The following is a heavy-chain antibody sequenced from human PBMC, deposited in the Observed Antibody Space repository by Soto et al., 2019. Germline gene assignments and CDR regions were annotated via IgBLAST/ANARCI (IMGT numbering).Heavy chain of an antibody. V-gene: IGHV3-13*05. Sequence: EVQLVESGGGLVQPGGSLRLSCEASGLTFRNYDMHWVRKGTGKGLEWVSGISAAGDPDYADSVEGRFTISRENAQNSFFLQMNRLRVGDTAVYYCARTDRDFYGLDVWGQGTTVIVSS. CDR1: GLTFRNYD. CDR3: ARTDRDFYGLDV. J-gene: IGHJ6*02. CDR2: ISAAGDP.